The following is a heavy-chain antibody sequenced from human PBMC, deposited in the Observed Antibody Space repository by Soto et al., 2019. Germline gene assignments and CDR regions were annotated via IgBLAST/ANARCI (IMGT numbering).Heavy chain of an antibody. V-gene: IGHV1-69*01. CDR3: ARGARSGYDFLYFDY. J-gene: IGHJ4*02. CDR2: IIPIFGTA. D-gene: IGHD5-12*01. CDR1: GGTFSSYA. Sequence: SCKASGGTFSSYAISWVRQAPGQGLEWMGGIIPIFGTANYAQKFQGRVTITADESTSTAYMELSSLRSEDTAVYYCARGARSGYDFLYFDYWGQGTLVTVSS.